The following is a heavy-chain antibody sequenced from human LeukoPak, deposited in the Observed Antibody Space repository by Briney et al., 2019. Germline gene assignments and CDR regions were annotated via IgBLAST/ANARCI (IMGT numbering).Heavy chain of an antibody. Sequence: MPSETLSLTCSVSGYYISSGYYWGWIRQPPGMGLEWIATIYHSGTTYYSSSLKSRVAISVDTSKNQFSLRLSSVTAADTAVYYCARGKYGGNLVVSVFDHWGQGTLVTVSS. CDR2: IYHSGTT. D-gene: IGHD4-23*01. CDR1: GYYISSGYY. J-gene: IGHJ4*02. V-gene: IGHV4-38-2*02. CDR3: ARGKYGGNLVVSVFDH.